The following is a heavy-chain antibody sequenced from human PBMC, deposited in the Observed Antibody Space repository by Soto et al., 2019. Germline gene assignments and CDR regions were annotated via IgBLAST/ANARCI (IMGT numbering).Heavy chain of an antibody. CDR2: IIPIFGTA. CDR3: ARGKESGGRTVSGRIMDV. D-gene: IGHD4-17*01. J-gene: IGHJ6*02. CDR1: GGTFSSYA. Sequence: QVQLVQSGAEVKKPGSSVKVSCKASGGTFSSYAISWVRQAPGQGLEWMGGIIPIFGTANYAQKFQGRVTITADESTSTAYMELSSLRSEDTAVYYCARGKESGGRTVSGRIMDVWGQGTTVTVSS. V-gene: IGHV1-69*01.